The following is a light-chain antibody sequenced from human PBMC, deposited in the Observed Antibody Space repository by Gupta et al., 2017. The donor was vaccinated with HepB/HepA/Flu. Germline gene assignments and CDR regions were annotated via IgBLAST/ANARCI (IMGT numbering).Light chain of an antibody. CDR2: DAS. Sequence: EIVLTQSPATLSLSPGERATLSCRASQSISYCLSCYQQKPGQAPRLLIYDASNRSSGIPARFSGSRSGTAFFIIISSLVPHDFVVYYCHQRSYSPCAFGPGTTVDIK. CDR3: HQRSYSPCA. V-gene: IGKV3-11*01. J-gene: IGKJ3*01. CDR1: QSISYC.